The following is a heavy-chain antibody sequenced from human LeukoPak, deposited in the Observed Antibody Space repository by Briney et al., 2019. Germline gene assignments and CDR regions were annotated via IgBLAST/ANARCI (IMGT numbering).Heavy chain of an antibody. CDR1: GFTFSSYA. D-gene: IGHD3-22*01. V-gene: IGHV3-23*01. Sequence: GGSLRLSCAASGFTFSSYAMSWVRQAPGKGLEWLSSISGSGGSAYYADSVKGRFTISRDNSKNTLYLQMNSLRAEDTAVYYCAKALYDSSAYTFDYWGQGTLVTVSS. CDR2: ISGSGGSA. J-gene: IGHJ4*02. CDR3: AKALYDSSAYTFDY.